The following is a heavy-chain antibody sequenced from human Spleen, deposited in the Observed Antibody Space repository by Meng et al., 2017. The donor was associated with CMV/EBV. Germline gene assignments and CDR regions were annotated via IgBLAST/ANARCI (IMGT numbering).Heavy chain of an antibody. V-gene: IGHV4-34*01. Sequence: AVPGASVRDFSWSWIRQSPGRGLEWIGEINHSGSTNYSPSLKSRVTMSLDTSKRQFSLQLKSVTAADTALYFCATVGYAGNPRPFQHWGQGTLVTVSS. CDR2: INHSGST. D-gene: IGHD4-23*01. CDR1: GASVRDFS. CDR3: ATVGYAGNPRPFQH. J-gene: IGHJ1*01.